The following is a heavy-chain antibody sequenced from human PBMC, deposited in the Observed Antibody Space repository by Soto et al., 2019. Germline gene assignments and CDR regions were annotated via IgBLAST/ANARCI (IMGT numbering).Heavy chain of an antibody. CDR2: VRFDAINK. Sequence: QVQLVESGGGVVQPGGSLRLSCATSGFAFSSYGMHWVRQAPGKGLEWVAVVRFDAINKYYADSVKGRFTISRDNSKSMVYLQMNSLRPDDTAVYYCAKLPNCGGDCYFDYRGQGTLVTVSS. J-gene: IGHJ4*02. CDR3: AKLPNCGGDCYFDY. CDR1: GFAFSSYG. D-gene: IGHD2-21*02. V-gene: IGHV3-30*02.